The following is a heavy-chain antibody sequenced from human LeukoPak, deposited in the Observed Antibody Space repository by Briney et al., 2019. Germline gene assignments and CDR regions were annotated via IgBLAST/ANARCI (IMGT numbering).Heavy chain of an antibody. CDR1: GLTFSGYA. CDR3: AKDSGHIGSYSDY. D-gene: IGHD1-26*01. V-gene: IGHV3-23*01. CDR2: ISGSADNT. Sequence: PGGSLRLSCAASGLTFSGYAMSWVRQAPGKGLEWVSTISGSADNTYYADSVKGRFTISRDNSKSTLYLQMNSLRAEDTAVCYCAKDSGHIGSYSDYWGQGTLVTVSS. J-gene: IGHJ4*02.